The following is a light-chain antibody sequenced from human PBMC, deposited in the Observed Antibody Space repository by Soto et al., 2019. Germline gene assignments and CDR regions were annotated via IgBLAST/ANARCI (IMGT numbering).Light chain of an antibody. Sequence: EMVLTQSPATLSLSPGERATLSCRASQSVSSYLAWYQQKPGQAPRLLIYDASNRATGIPARFSGSGSGTDFTLTISRLEPEDFAVYYCQQYGSSPPTFGQGTKVDIK. CDR3: QQYGSSPPT. V-gene: IGKV3-20*01. J-gene: IGKJ1*01. CDR2: DAS. CDR1: QSVSSY.